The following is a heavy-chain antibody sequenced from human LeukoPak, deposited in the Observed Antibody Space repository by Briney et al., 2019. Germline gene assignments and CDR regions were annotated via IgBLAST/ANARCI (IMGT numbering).Heavy chain of an antibody. V-gene: IGHV4-34*01. CDR2: INHSGST. CDR1: GGSFSGYY. Sequence: SQTLSLTCAAYGGSFSGYYWSWIRQPPGKGLEWIGEINHSGSTNYSPSLKSRVTISVDTSKNQFSLKLSSVTAADTAVYYCARGIAAAGGFDYWGQGTLVTVSS. D-gene: IGHD6-13*01. J-gene: IGHJ4*02. CDR3: ARGIAAAGGFDY.